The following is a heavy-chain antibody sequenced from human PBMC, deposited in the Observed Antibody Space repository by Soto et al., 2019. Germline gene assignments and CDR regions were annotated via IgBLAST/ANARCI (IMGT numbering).Heavy chain of an antibody. CDR1: GYAFTSYA. CDR3: ARDHQALRYFDWLSCFDP. CDR2: INAGNGNT. Sequence: ASVKVTCKASGYAFTSYAMHWVHQAPEQRLEWMGWINAGNGNTKYSQKFQGRVTITRDTSASTAYMELSSLRSEDTAVYYCARDHQALRYFDWLSCFDPWGQGTLVTVS. J-gene: IGHJ5*02. V-gene: IGHV1-3*01. D-gene: IGHD3-9*01.